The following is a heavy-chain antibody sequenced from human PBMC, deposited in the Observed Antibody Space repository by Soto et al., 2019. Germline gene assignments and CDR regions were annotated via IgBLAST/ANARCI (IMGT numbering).Heavy chain of an antibody. Sequence: QVQLVESGGGVVQPGRSLRLSCAASGFTFSSYAMHWVRQAPGKGLEWVAVISYDGSNKYYADSVKGRFTISRDNSKNTLYLQMNSMRAEDTAVYYCARGIVVVPAATFDYWGQGPLVTVSS. V-gene: IGHV3-30-3*01. CDR3: ARGIVVVPAATFDY. CDR2: ISYDGSNK. CDR1: GFTFSSYA. J-gene: IGHJ4*02. D-gene: IGHD2-2*01.